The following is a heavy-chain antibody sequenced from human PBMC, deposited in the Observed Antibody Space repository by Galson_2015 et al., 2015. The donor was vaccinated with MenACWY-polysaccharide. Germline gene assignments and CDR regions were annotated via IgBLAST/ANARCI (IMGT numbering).Heavy chain of an antibody. Sequence: SLRLSCAASGFTFSSYAMTWVRQAPGKGLEWVSGISGSGGSTYYADSVKGRFTISRDSSKNTLSLQMDSLRADDTAVYYCAKTLGYSSFGVDVWGRGTTVTVSS. CDR2: ISGSGGST. V-gene: IGHV3-23*01. CDR3: AKTLGYSSFGVDV. J-gene: IGHJ6*02. CDR1: GFTFSSYA. D-gene: IGHD6-19*01.